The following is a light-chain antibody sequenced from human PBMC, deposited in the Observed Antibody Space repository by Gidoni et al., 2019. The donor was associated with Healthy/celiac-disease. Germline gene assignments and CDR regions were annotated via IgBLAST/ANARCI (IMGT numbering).Light chain of an antibody. CDR3: QQSYSTPLCT. Sequence: DIQMTQSPSSLSASVGDRVTITCRARQSISSYLNWYQQKPGNAPKLLIYAASSLQSGVPSRFSGSGSGTDFTLTISSLQPEDFATYYCQQSYSTPLCTFGQGTKLEIK. J-gene: IGKJ2*02. V-gene: IGKV1-39*01. CDR1: QSISSY. CDR2: AAS.